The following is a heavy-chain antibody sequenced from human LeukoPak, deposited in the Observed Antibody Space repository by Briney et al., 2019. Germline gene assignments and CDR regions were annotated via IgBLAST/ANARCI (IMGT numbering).Heavy chain of an antibody. Sequence: PSETLSLTCAVYGGSFSGYYWTWIRQPPGMGLEWIGEINHSGSTNYNPSLKSRVTISVDPSKNQFSLKLSSVTAADTAVYYCARVGATNFYYYYYMDVWGQGTTVTISS. CDR3: ARVGATNFYYYYYMDV. CDR1: GGSFSGYY. J-gene: IGHJ6*03. D-gene: IGHD1-26*01. V-gene: IGHV4-34*01. CDR2: INHSGST.